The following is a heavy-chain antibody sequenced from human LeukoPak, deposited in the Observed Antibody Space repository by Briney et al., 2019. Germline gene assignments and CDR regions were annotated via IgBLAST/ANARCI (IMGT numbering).Heavy chain of an antibody. CDR2: IYYSGST. CDR1: GGSISSGDYY. V-gene: IGHV4-30-4*08. Sequence: SETLSLTCTVSGGSISSGDYYWSWIRQPPGKGLEWIGYIYYSGSTYYNPSLKSRVTISVDTSKNQFSLKLSSVTAADTAVYYCARGPRDYYYYMDVWGKGTTVTVSS. J-gene: IGHJ6*03. CDR3: ARGPRDYYYYMDV.